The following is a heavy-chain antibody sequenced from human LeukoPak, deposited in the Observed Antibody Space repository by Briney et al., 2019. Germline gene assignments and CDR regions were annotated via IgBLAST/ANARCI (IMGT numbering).Heavy chain of an antibody. CDR3: ARSRPTSGWYAGIDY. D-gene: IGHD6-19*01. CDR1: GFTFSSYD. CDR2: IGTAGDT. J-gene: IGHJ4*02. V-gene: IGHV3-13*01. Sequence: GGSLRLSCAASGFTFSSYDMHWVRQATGKGLEWVSAIGTAGDTYYPGSVKGRFTISRENAKNSLYLQMNSLRAGDTAVYYCARSRPTSGWYAGIDYWGQGTLVTVSS.